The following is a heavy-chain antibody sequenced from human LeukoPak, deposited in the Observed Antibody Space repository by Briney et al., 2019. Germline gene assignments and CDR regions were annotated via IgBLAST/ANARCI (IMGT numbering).Heavy chain of an antibody. D-gene: IGHD3-10*01. CDR2: IYYSGST. Sequence: SQTLSLTCTVSGGSISINDYYWSWIRQTPGKGLEWIGYIYYSGSTYYNPSLKSRVTISVDTSKNQFSLKLTSVTAADTAVYYCARRFTMVRGTRRDGFDIWGQGTMVTVSS. CDR1: GGSISINDYY. V-gene: IGHV4-30-4*01. CDR3: ARRFTMVRGTRRDGFDI. J-gene: IGHJ3*02.